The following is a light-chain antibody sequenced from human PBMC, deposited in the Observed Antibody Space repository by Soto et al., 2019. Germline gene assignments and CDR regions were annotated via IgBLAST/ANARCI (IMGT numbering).Light chain of an antibody. J-gene: IGLJ2*01. CDR3: AAWDDNLRGYWV. CDR1: SSDVGGYDY. Sequence: QSALTQPRSVSGSPGQSVTISCTGTSSDVGGYDYVSWYQHHPGKAPKLMIYDVDKRPSGVPGRFSGSKSGNTASLTISGLQAEDEADYYCAAWDDNLRGYWVFGGGTKVTVL. CDR2: DVD. V-gene: IGLV2-11*01.